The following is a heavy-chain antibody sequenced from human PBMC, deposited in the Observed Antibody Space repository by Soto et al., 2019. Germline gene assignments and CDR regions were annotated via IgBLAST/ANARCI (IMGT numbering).Heavy chain of an antibody. CDR2: INHGEYT. Sequence: SETLSLTCAVYGASFSGSYWSWIRQPPGKGLEWIGEINHGEYTNYNPSLKSRVTISVVTSKNQFSLKLRSVTAADTAVYYCARCYSGYPRKFDYWGQGTLVTVSS. CDR1: GASFSGSY. V-gene: IGHV4-34*01. CDR3: ARCYSGYPRKFDY. D-gene: IGHD5-12*01. J-gene: IGHJ4*02.